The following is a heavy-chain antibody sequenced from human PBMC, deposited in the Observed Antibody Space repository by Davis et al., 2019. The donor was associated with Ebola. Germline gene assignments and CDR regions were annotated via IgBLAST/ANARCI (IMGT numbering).Heavy chain of an antibody. CDR1: GYTFTSYD. Sequence: ASVKVSCKASGYTFTSYDINWVRQATGQGLEWMGWMNPNSGNTGYAQKFQGRVTITADESTSTAYMELSSLRSEDTAVYYCARESLDSRFDYWGQGTLVTVSS. J-gene: IGHJ4*02. CDR2: MNPNSGNT. CDR3: ARESLDSRFDY. D-gene: IGHD3-22*01. V-gene: IGHV1-8*01.